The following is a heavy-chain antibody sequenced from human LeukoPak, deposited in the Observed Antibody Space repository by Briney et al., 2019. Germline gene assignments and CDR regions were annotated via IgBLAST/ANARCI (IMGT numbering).Heavy chain of an antibody. CDR2: IRQDGGEK. CDR3: ARHGTAPGHYFDL. J-gene: IGHJ4*01. CDR1: GFTFSSYA. V-gene: IGHV3-7*01. D-gene: IGHD6-13*01. Sequence: GGSLRLSCAASGFTFSSYAMSWVRQAPGKGLEWVASIRQDGGEKYYVDSVKGRFTISRDNAKNSLYLQMSSLRAEDTAVYYCARHGTAPGHYFDLWGQGTLVAVSS.